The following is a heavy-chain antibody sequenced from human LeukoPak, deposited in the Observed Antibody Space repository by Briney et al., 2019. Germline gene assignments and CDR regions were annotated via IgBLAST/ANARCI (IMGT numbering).Heavy chain of an antibody. CDR3: ARWYSSGWSGFGY. V-gene: IGHV1-2*02. J-gene: IGHJ4*02. Sequence: ASVKVSCTASGYTFTGYYMHWVRQAPGQGLEWMGWINPNSGGTNYAQKFQGRVTMTRDTSISTAYMELSRLRSDDTAVYYCARWYSSGWSGFGYWGQGTLVTVSS. D-gene: IGHD6-19*01. CDR2: INPNSGGT. CDR1: GYTFTGYY.